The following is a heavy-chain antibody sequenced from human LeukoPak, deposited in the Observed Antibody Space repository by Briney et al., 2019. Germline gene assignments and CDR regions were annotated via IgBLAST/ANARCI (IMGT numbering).Heavy chain of an antibody. J-gene: IGHJ4*02. Sequence: PSETLSLTCTVSGGSISSSTYYWGWIRQPPGKGLEWIGSIYYRGSTYYNPSLKSRVTISVDTSKNQFSLKLSSVTAADTAVYYCARGPRWLQDYFNYWGQGTLVTVSS. D-gene: IGHD5-24*01. CDR3: ARGPRWLQDYFNY. CDR2: IYYRGST. CDR1: GGSISSSTYY. V-gene: IGHV4-39*07.